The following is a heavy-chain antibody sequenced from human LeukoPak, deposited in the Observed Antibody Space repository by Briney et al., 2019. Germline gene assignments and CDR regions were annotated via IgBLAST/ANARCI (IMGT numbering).Heavy chain of an antibody. CDR1: GLIFSSYA. Sequence: GGSLRLPCAASGLIFSSYAMSWVRQVPGKGLEWVSAISGSGGSTLYADSVKGRFTISRDNSKNTLYLQMNSLRAEDTAVYYCAKDRELLLWFGELDYWGQGTLVTVSS. D-gene: IGHD3-10*01. J-gene: IGHJ4*02. V-gene: IGHV3-23*01. CDR2: ISGSGGST. CDR3: AKDRELLLWFGELDY.